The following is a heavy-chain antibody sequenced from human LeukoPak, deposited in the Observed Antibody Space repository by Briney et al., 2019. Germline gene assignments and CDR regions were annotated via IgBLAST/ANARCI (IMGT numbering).Heavy chain of an antibody. CDR3: ARDPGYQGSGAQGS. CDR1: GGSFSGYY. Sequence: SETLSLTCAVSGGSFSGYYWSWIRQPPGKGLEWIGEINHSGSTNYNPSLTSRVTISVDKSKKQFSLKLSSVTGADTAVYYCARDPGYQGSGAQGSWGEGTLGTVSS. D-gene: IGHD3-10*01. J-gene: IGHJ4*02. CDR2: INHSGST. V-gene: IGHV4-34*01.